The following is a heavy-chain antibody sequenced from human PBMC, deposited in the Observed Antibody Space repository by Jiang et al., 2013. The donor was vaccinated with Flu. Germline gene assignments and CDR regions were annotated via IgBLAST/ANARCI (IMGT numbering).Heavy chain of an antibody. J-gene: IGHJ4*02. CDR1: GGSVSSDSSY. D-gene: IGHD5-24*01. V-gene: IGHV4-61*01. Sequence: GSGLVKPSETLSLTCTVSGGSVSSDSSYWSWIRQPPGKGLDWIGYIYSSGSTYYNPSLKSRVTISLDTSKNQFSLKLSSVTAADTAVYFCARTMAGNSDYWGQGTLVTVSS. CDR3: ARTMAGNSDY. CDR2: IYSSGST.